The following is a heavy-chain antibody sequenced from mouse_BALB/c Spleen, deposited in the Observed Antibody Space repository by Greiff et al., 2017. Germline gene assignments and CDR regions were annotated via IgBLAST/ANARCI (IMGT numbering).Heavy chain of an antibody. J-gene: IGHJ4*01. CDR2: ISYSGST. V-gene: IGHV3-2*02. Sequence: EVQLQESGPGLVKPSQSLSLTCTVTGYSITSDYAWNWIRQFPGNKLEWMGYISYSGSTSYNPSLKSRISINRDTSKNQFFLQLNSGTTEDTATYYCARGGYDWDYYAMDYWGQGTSVTVSS. D-gene: IGHD2-2*01. CDR3: ARGGYDWDYYAMDY. CDR1: GYSITSDYA.